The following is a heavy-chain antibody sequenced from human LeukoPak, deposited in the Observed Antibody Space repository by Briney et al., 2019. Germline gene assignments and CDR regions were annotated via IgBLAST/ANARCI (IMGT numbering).Heavy chain of an antibody. Sequence: SETLSLTCAVYGGSFSSYYWSWIRQPPGKGLEWIGEINHSGSTYYNPSLKSRVTISVDTSKNQFSLKLSSVTAADTAVYYCARDVFDDILTYAFDIWGQGTMVTVSS. CDR1: GGSFSSYY. CDR3: ARDVFDDILTYAFDI. CDR2: INHSGST. J-gene: IGHJ3*02. V-gene: IGHV4-34*01. D-gene: IGHD3-9*01.